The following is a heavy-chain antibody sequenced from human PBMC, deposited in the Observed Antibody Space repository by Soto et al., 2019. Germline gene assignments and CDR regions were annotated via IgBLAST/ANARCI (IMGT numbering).Heavy chain of an antibody. CDR3: ARDWKSFGVVTPYGMDV. CDR1: GGTFSSYA. V-gene: IGHV1-69*06. J-gene: IGHJ6*02. D-gene: IGHD3-3*01. Sequence: SVKVSCKASGGTFSSYAISWVRQAPGQGLEWMGGIIPIFGTANYAQKFQSRVTITADKSTSTAYMELSSLRSEDTAVYYCARDWKSFGVVTPYGMDVWGQGTTVTVSS. CDR2: IIPIFGTA.